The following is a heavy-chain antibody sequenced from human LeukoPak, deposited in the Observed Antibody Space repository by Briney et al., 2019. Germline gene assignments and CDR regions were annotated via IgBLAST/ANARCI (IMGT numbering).Heavy chain of an antibody. J-gene: IGHJ1*01. D-gene: IGHD6-19*01. V-gene: IGHV4-34*01. CDR3: ASFRQQWLVPVGYFQH. Sequence: PSETLSLTCAVYGGSFSGYYWSWIRQPPGKGLEWIGEINHSGSTNYNPSLKSRVTISVDTSKNQFSLKLSSVTAADTAVYYCASFRQQWLVPVGYFQHWGQGTLVTVSS. CDR1: GGSFSGYY. CDR2: INHSGST.